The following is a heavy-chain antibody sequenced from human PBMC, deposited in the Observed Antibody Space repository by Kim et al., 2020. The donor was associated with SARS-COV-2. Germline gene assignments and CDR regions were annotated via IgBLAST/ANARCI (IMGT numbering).Heavy chain of an antibody. CDR2: ISEASGSSI. V-gene: IGHV3-11*04. CDR1: GFTFSDYY. D-gene: IGHD3-10*01. J-gene: IGHJ5*02. Sequence: GGSLRLSCSASGFTFSDYYMSWIRQAPGKGLEWISYISEASGSSIYYADSVKGRFTISRDNAKNSLHLQMNSLRADDTAVYYCAREYVSGGYCTSWGQGTRVIVSS. CDR3: AREYVSGGYCTS.